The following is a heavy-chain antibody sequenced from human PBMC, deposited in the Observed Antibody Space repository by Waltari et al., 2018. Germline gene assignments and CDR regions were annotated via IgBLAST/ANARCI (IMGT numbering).Heavy chain of an antibody. CDR1: GFTFGNYR. Sequence: EVQLVESGGGLVKPGGSLRLSCAASGFTFGNYRMNWVRQAPGKGLEWVSFISSSTSYINYADSVRGRFTISRDNARNSLYLQMNSLRADDTAVYYCARGDGSSGLDYWGQGILVTVSS. V-gene: IGHV3-21*01. J-gene: IGHJ4*02. D-gene: IGHD6-19*01. CDR2: ISSSTSYI. CDR3: ARGDGSSGLDY.